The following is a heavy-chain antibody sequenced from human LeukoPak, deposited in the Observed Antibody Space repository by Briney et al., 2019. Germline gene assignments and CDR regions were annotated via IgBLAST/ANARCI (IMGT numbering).Heavy chain of an antibody. J-gene: IGHJ4*02. D-gene: IGHD5-12*01. CDR2: ISGSGGST. Sequence: PGGSLRLSCAASGFTFSSYAMSWVRQAPGKGLEWVSAISGSGGSTYYADSVKGRFTISRDNAKNTLYLQMNSLRAEDTAVYHCARPLGPYSGHDFDYWGQGTLVTVSS. CDR3: ARPLGPYSGHDFDY. V-gene: IGHV3-23*01. CDR1: GFTFSSYA.